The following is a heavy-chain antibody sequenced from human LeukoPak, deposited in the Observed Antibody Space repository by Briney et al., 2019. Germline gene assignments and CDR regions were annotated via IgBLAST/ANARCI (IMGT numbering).Heavy chain of an antibody. CDR2: IYYSGST. D-gene: IGHD5-12*01. J-gene: IGHJ4*02. CDR1: GGSISSGDYY. V-gene: IGHV4-61*08. Sequence: SETLSLTCTVSGGSISSGDYYWSWIRQPPGKGLEWIGYIYYSGSTYYNPSLESRVTISVDTSKNQISLKLSSVTAADTAVYYCARTGGLRLTVDYWGQGTLVTVSS. CDR3: ARTGGLRLTVDY.